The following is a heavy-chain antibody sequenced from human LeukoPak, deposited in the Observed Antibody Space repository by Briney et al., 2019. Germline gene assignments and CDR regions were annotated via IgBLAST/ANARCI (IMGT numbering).Heavy chain of an antibody. CDR1: GFTFSSYG. CDR3: AKDGRYSGYDSFDY. V-gene: IGHV3-23*01. J-gene: IGHJ4*02. Sequence: GGSLRLSCAASGFTFSSYGMSWVRQAPGKGLEWVSAISGSGGSTYYADSVKGRFTISRDNSKNTLYLQMNSLRAEDTAVYYRAKDGRYSGYDSFDYWGQGTLVTVSS. CDR2: ISGSGGST. D-gene: IGHD5-12*01.